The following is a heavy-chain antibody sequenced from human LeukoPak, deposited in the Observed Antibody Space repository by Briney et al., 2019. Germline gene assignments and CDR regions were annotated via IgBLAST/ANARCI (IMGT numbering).Heavy chain of an antibody. D-gene: IGHD3-10*01. J-gene: IGHJ4*02. CDR3: ARRVYGSGSYYFDY. V-gene: IGHV4-34*01. CDR2: INHSGST. Sequence: SETLSLTCAVYGGSFSGYYWSWIRQPPGKGLEWIGEINHSGSTNYNPSLKSRVTISVDRSKNQFSLKLSSVTAADTAVYYCARRVYGSGSYYFDYWGQGTLVTVSS. CDR1: GGSFSGYY.